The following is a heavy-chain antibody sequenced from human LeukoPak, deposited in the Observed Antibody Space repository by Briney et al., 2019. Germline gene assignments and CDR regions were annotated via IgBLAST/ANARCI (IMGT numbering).Heavy chain of an antibody. CDR3: AKLVATIRTDAFDI. J-gene: IGHJ3*02. D-gene: IGHD5-12*01. CDR2: IRYDGSNY. Sequence: PGGSLRLSCAASGFRFSRYGMHWVRQAPGKGLEWVAFIRYDGSNYYYADPVKGRFTISRDISKNTLYLQMNSLRAEDTAVYYCAKLVATIRTDAFDIWGQGTMVTVSS. V-gene: IGHV3-30*02. CDR1: GFRFSRYG.